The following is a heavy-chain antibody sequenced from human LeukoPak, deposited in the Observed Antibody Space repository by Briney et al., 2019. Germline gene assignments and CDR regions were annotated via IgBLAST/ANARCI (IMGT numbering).Heavy chain of an antibody. J-gene: IGHJ5*02. V-gene: IGHV1-2*02. CDR2: INPNSGGT. CDR3: ARSSCTSTSCYWWGNWFDP. CDR1: GYTFTGYY. D-gene: IGHD2-2*01. Sequence: ASVKVSCKASGYTFTGYYMHWVRQAPGQGLEWMGWINPNSGGTNYAQKFQGRVTMTRDTSISTAYVELSRLRSDDTAVYYCARSSCTSTSCYWWGNWFDPWGQGTLVTVSS.